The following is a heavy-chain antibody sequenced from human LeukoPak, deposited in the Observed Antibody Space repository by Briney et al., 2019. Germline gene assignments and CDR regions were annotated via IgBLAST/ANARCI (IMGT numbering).Heavy chain of an antibody. CDR3: AKALAEYSSGWYGGYY. J-gene: IGHJ4*02. Sequence: GGSLRLSCAASGFTFSSYGMHWVRQAPGKGLEWVAVISYDGSNKYYADSVKGRFTISRDNSKNTLYLQMNSLRAEDTAVYYCAKALAEYSSGWYGGYYWGQETLVTVSS. V-gene: IGHV3-30*18. D-gene: IGHD6-19*01. CDR2: ISYDGSNK. CDR1: GFTFSSYG.